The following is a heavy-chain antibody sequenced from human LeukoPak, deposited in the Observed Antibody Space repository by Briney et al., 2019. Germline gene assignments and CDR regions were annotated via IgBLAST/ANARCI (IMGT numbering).Heavy chain of an antibody. D-gene: IGHD2-2*01. J-gene: IGHJ5*02. CDR1: GFTFSSYW. Sequence: GGSLRLSCAASGFTFSSYWMSWVRQAPGKGLEWVANIKQDGSEKYYVDSVKGRFTISRDNAKNSLYLQMNSLRAEDTAVYYCARDDCSSISCYHNWFDPWGQGALVTVSS. CDR2: IKQDGSEK. CDR3: ARDDCSSISCYHNWFDP. V-gene: IGHV3-7*01.